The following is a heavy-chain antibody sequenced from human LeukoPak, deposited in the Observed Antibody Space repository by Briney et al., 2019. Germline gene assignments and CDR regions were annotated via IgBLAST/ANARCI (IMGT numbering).Heavy chain of an antibody. D-gene: IGHD6-13*01. Sequence: ASVKVSCKASGYTFTGYYMHWVRQAPGQGLEWMGWINPNSGGTNYAQKFQGRVTMTRDTSISTAYMELSRLRSDDTAVYYCASSARSSSWYDWFDPWGQGTLVTVSS. CDR1: GYTFTGYY. V-gene: IGHV1-2*02. J-gene: IGHJ5*02. CDR3: ASSARSSSWYDWFDP. CDR2: INPNSGGT.